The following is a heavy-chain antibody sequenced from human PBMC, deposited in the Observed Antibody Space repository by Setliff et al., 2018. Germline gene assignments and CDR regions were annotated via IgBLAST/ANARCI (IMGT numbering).Heavy chain of an antibody. CDR1: GGSISSGSYH. CDR3: ARDRTAYSYGLDV. V-gene: IGHV4-39*07. D-gene: IGHD5-18*01. J-gene: IGHJ6*02. CDR2: IYHKGRT. Sequence: PSETLSLTCALSGGSISSGSYHWSWIRQPPGKGLEWIATIYHKGRTYFNPSLQSRVTMSLDRSKNQFSLRLTSVTASDTAVYYCARDRTAYSYGLDVWGQGTTVT.